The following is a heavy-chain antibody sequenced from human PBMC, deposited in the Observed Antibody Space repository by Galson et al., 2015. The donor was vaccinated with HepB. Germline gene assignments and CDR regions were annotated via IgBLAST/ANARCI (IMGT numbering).Heavy chain of an antibody. J-gene: IGHJ3*01. CDR1: GFTFGDYA. Sequence: SLRLSCAGSGFTFGDYAMNWFRQAPGKGLEWVGFIRGKAYFGTTEYAASVKVRFTISRDDSKSIAYLQMNSLKTEDTAVYYCAREVAYCGGDCQPVFGDAFDLWGQGTLVTVSS. CDR2: IRGKAYFGTT. D-gene: IGHD2-21*02. V-gene: IGHV3-49*03. CDR3: AREVAYCGGDCQPVFGDAFDL.